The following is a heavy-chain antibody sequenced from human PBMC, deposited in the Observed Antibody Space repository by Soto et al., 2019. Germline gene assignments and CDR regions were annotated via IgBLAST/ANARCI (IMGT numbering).Heavy chain of an antibody. D-gene: IGHD4-17*01. V-gene: IGHV2-5*02. CDR3: AKKGGGDYILGY. J-gene: IGHJ4*02. CDR2: IYWDDSK. Sequence: QITLKESGPTLVKPTQTLTLTCTFSGFSLSTNGVGVGWIRQPPGKALEWLALIYWDDSKHYSPSLKSRLTXXKXXSSNQVVLTMTNMDPVDTATYYCAKKGGGDYILGYWGQGTLVTVSS. CDR1: GFSLSTNGVG.